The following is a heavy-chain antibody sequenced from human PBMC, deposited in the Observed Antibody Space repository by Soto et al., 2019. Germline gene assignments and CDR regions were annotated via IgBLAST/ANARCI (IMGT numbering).Heavy chain of an antibody. D-gene: IGHD3-10*01. V-gene: IGHV4-39*01. CDR1: GGSISSSSYY. CDR2: IYYSGST. CDR3: ARHIYYGSGVSNWLDP. Sequence: XATLSLTCTVSGGSISSSSYYWGWIRQPPGKGLEWIGTIYYSGSTLYNPSLKSRVTISVDTSQNQFSLKLSSVTAADTAVYSCARHIYYGSGVSNWLDPWGQGILVTVSS. J-gene: IGHJ5*02.